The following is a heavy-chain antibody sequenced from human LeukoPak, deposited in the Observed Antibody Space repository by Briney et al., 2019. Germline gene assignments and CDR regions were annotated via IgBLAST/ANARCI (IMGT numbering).Heavy chain of an antibody. CDR2: ISGNGGGT. V-gene: IGHV3-23*01. J-gene: IGHJ4*02. CDR3: AREAVYYDSSGYNPNYYFDY. Sequence: GGSLRLSCAASGFTFSSYAMSWARQAPGKGLEWVSGISGNGGGTYYADSVKGRFTISRDNAKNSLYLQMNSLRDEDTAVYYCAREAVYYDSSGYNPNYYFDYWGQGTLVTVSS. D-gene: IGHD3-22*01. CDR1: GFTFSSYA.